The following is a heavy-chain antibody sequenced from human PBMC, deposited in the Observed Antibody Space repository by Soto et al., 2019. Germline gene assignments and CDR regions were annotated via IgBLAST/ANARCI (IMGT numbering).Heavy chain of an antibody. CDR2: ISSSGTYI. CDR1: GFTFSSYS. Sequence: EVQLVESGGGLVKPGGSLRLSCVASGFTFSSYSMTWVRQSPGKGLEWVSSISSSGTYIYYTKSVRGRFTISRDNAKNSVSLLMSSLTAEDTAVYYCAKDDAPYSTLTIDYWGQGTLVTVSS. V-gene: IGHV3-21*01. J-gene: IGHJ4*02. D-gene: IGHD4-4*01. CDR3: AKDDAPYSTLTIDY.